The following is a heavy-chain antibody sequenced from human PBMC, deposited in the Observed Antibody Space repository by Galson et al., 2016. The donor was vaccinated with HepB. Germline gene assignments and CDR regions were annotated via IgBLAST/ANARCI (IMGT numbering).Heavy chain of an antibody. D-gene: IGHD5-12*01. CDR3: ARHRISGYRGHDSESDY. J-gene: IGHJ4*02. V-gene: IGHV5-51*01. CDR2: IYPGESET. CDR1: GYSFTNYW. Sequence: QSGAEVKKPGESLRISCKASGYSFTNYWIGWVRQMPGQGLEWMGIIYPGESETRYRPSFQGQVTISADNSTSTAYLQWSSLTASDTAMYYCARHRISGYRGHDSESDYWGQGSLVIVSS.